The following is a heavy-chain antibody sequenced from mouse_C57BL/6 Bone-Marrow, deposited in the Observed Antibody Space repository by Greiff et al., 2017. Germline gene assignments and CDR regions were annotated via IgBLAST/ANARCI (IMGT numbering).Heavy chain of an antibody. CDR2: IHPNSGST. D-gene: IGHD1-1*01. CDR3: ARITTVVAEGYAKDY. J-gene: IGHJ4*01. V-gene: IGHV1-64*01. CDR1: GYTFTSYW. Sequence: VQLQQPGAELVKPGASVKLSCKASGYTFTSYWMHWVKQRPGQGLEWIGMIHPNSGSTNYNEKFKSKATLTVDKSSSTAYMQLSSLTSEDSAVYDCARITTVVAEGYAKDYWGQGTSVTVSA.